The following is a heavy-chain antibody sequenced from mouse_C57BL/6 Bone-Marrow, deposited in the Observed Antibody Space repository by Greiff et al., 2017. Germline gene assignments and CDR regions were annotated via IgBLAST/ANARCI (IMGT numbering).Heavy chain of an antibody. CDR3: ARKTFCYGSSYAMDY. CDR2: IYPSDSET. Sequence: VQLQQPGAELVRPGSSVKLSCKASGYTFTSYWMDWVKQRPGQGIEWIGNIYPSDSETHYNQKFKDKATLTVDKSSSTAYMQLSSLTSEDSAVYYCARKTFCYGSSYAMDYWGQGTSVTVSS. CDR1: GYTFTSYW. V-gene: IGHV1-61*01. D-gene: IGHD1-1*01. J-gene: IGHJ4*01.